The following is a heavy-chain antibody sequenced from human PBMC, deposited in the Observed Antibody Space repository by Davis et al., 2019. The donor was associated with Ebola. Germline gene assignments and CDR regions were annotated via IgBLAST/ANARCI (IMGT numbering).Heavy chain of an antibody. Sequence: PGGSLRLSCAASGFTFSHFHIHWVRQTPGTGLVWVARINPDGTGTNYADSVKGRFTISRDNAKNTLSLQMSSLRVEDTAVYYCVRDSGYYSHDYWGHGTLVTVSS. CDR2: INPDGTGT. CDR3: VRDSGYYSHDY. V-gene: IGHV3-74*01. D-gene: IGHD5-12*01. J-gene: IGHJ4*01. CDR1: GFTFSHFH.